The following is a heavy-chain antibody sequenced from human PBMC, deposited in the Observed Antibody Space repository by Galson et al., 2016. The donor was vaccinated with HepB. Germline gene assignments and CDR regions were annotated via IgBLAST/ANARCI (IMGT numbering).Heavy chain of an antibody. J-gene: IGHJ4*02. CDR2: ISSFSSYT. CDR3: ATAGTGLAARKFDS. Sequence: SLRLSCAASGFTFRNYGMTWVRQAPGKGLECISYISSFSSYTNYADSVKGRFTISRDNAKNSLFLQMNSLRAEDTTVYYCATAGTGLAARKFDSWGQGTLVTVSS. CDR1: GFTFRNYG. V-gene: IGHV3-11*06. D-gene: IGHD6-6*01.